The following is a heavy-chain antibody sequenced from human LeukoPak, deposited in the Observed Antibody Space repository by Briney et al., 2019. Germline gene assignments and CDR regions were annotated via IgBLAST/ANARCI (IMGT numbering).Heavy chain of an antibody. CDR3: ARRRYSYGPFFDY. V-gene: IGHV4-39*01. D-gene: IGHD5-18*01. CDR1: GGSISSSSYY. CDR2: IYYSGST. Sequence: PSETLSLTCTVSGGSISSSSYYWGWIRQPPGNGLEWIGSIYYSGSTYYNPSLKSRVTISVDTSKNQFSLKLSSVTAADTAVYYCARRRYSYGPFFDYWGQGTLVTVSS. J-gene: IGHJ4*02.